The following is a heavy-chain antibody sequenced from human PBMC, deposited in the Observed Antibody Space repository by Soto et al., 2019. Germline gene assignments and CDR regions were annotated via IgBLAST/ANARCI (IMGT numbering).Heavy chain of an antibody. CDR2: IYYSGST. CDR3: ARLTKKEVYAFEI. Sequence: SETLSLTCTVSGGSISSYYWSWIRQPPGKGLEWIGYIYYSGSTNYNPSLKSRVTISVDTSKNQFSLKMTSVTAADTAVYYCARLTKKEVYAFEIWGPGTMVTVS. D-gene: IGHD2-8*01. J-gene: IGHJ3*02. V-gene: IGHV4-59*12. CDR1: GGSISSYY.